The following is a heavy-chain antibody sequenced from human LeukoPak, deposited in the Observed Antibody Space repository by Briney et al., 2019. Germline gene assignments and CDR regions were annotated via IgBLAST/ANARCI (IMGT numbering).Heavy chain of an antibody. D-gene: IGHD3-22*01. CDR1: GYTFTSFY. Sequence: GASVEVSCKASGYTFTSFYMQWVRQAPGQGLEWMGIINPSGGSTNYAQKFQGRVSMTRDTSTSTVYMELSSLRSEDTAMYWCARGYYDSSGYDPGLGYWGQGTLVTVSS. CDR2: INPSGGST. J-gene: IGHJ4*02. V-gene: IGHV1-46*01. CDR3: ARGYYDSSGYDPGLGY.